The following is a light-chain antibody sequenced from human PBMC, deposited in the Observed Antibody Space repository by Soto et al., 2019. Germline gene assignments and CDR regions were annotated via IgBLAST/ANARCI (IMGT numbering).Light chain of an antibody. CDR1: QSVSSN. CDR2: GAS. Sequence: EIVMTQSPATLSVSPGERATFSCRASQSVSSNLAWYQQKPGQAPRLLIYGASTRATGIPARFSGSGSGTEFTLTISSLQPDDFATYYCQHYNSYSEAFGQGTKVDIK. J-gene: IGKJ1*01. CDR3: QHYNSYSEA. V-gene: IGKV3-15*01.